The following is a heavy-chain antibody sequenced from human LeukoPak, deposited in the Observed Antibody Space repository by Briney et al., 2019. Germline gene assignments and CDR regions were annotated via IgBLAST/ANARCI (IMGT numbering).Heavy chain of an antibody. J-gene: IGHJ4*02. Sequence: SETLSLTCGVSGESFSDHYWAWIRQPPGKGLEWIGSIYYSGSTYYNPSLKSRVTISVDTSKNQFSLKLSSVTAADTAVYYCARLGYCTNGVCYNLDYWGQGTLVTVSS. D-gene: IGHD2-8*01. CDR2: IYYSGST. V-gene: IGHV4-39*01. CDR3: ARLGYCTNGVCYNLDY. CDR1: GESFSDHY.